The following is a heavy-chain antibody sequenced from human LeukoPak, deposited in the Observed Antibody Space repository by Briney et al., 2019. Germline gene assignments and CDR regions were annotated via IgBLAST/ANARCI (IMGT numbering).Heavy chain of an antibody. CDR1: GFTVSSNY. CDR2: IYSGGST. CDR3: ARDSTLMVRGVSYYGMDV. J-gene: IGHJ6*02. V-gene: IGHV3-66*01. Sequence: GGSLRLSCAASGFTVSSNYMSWVRQAPGKGLEWVPVIYSGGSTYYADSVKGRFTISRDNSKNTLYLQMNSLRAEDTAVYYCARDSTLMVRGVSYYGMDVWGQGTTVTVSS. D-gene: IGHD3-10*01.